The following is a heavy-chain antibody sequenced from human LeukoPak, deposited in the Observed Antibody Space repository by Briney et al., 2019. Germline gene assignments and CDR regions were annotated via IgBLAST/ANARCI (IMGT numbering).Heavy chain of an antibody. CDR3: ARYWNYGAPQYYFDY. CDR2: IYYSGST. CDR1: GGSISPYY. D-gene: IGHD1-7*01. J-gene: IGHJ4*02. Sequence: PSETLSLTCTVSGGSISPYYWSWIRRPPGKGLEWMGYIYYSGSTKYNPSLKSRVTISVDTSKNQFSLKLSSVTAADTAVYYCARYWNYGAPQYYFDYWGQGTLVTVSS. V-gene: IGHV4-59*01.